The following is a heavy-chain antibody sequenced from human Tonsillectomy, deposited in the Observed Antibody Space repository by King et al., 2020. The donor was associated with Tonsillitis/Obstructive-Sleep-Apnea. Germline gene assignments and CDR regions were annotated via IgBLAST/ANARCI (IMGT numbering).Heavy chain of an antibody. CDR3: ARSDYYDSSGYSPFDY. CDR2: INHSGST. J-gene: IGHJ4*02. V-gene: IGHV4-34*01. CDR1: GGSFSGYY. D-gene: IGHD3-22*01. Sequence: VQLPQWGAGLLKPSETLSLTCAVYGGSFSGYYWSWIRQPPGKGLEWIGEINHSGSTNYNPSLKSRVTISVDTSKNQFSLKLSSVTAADTAVYYCARSDYYDSSGYSPFDYWGQGTLVTVSS.